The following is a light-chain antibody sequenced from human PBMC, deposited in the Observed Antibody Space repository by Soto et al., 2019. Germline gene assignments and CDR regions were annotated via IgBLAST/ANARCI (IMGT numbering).Light chain of an antibody. J-gene: IGKJ1*01. CDR2: AGS. Sequence: TVLTQASGTLSLTPGYRSSPCCRASQGVSSYYLAWYKQKPGQAARLLIYAGSSRATGITDRFSGGGSGTDFTITISRMETEDFAVYYCQKCGSSQWTFGKGPMV. CDR3: QKCGSSQWT. CDR1: QGVSSYY. V-gene: IGKV3-20*01.